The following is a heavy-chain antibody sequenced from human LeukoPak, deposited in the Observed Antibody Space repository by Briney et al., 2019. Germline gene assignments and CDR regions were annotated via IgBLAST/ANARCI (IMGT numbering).Heavy chain of an antibody. Sequence: PGGSLRLSCAASGFTFSSYGMHWVRQAPGKGLEWVAVISYDGSNKYYADSVKGRFTISRDNSKNSLYLQMNSLRAEDTAVYYCVGGDYWGQGTLVTVSS. V-gene: IGHV3-30*12. J-gene: IGHJ4*02. CDR3: VGGDY. CDR2: ISYDGSNK. CDR1: GFTFSSYG.